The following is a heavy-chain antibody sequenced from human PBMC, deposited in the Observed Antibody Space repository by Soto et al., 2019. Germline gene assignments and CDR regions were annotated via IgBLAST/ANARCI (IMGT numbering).Heavy chain of an antibody. CDR1: GGTFSSYA. D-gene: IGHD3-9*01. Sequence: QVQLVQSGAEVKKPGSSVKVSCKASGGTFSSYAISWVRQAPGQGLEWMGGIIPIFGTANYAQKFQGRVTITADESTSTAYMELSSLRSVDTAVYYCARHYDILTGYSRGGNWFDPWGQGTLVTVSS. CDR2: IIPIFGTA. V-gene: IGHV1-69*12. CDR3: ARHYDILTGYSRGGNWFDP. J-gene: IGHJ5*02.